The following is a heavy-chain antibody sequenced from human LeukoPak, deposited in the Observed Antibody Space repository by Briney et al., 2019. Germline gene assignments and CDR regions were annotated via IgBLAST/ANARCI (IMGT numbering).Heavy chain of an antibody. D-gene: IGHD6-13*01. Sequence: SETLSLTCSASGGSISSDYWSWIRQPPGKGLEWIGYISFRGGTNYNPSFKSRVTMSLDTSRNQFSLRLRSVTAADTAMYYCAKGGGGIAADYWGQGTLVTVSS. J-gene: IGHJ4*02. CDR2: ISFRGGT. CDR3: AKGGGGIAADY. CDR1: GGSISSDY. V-gene: IGHV4-59*01.